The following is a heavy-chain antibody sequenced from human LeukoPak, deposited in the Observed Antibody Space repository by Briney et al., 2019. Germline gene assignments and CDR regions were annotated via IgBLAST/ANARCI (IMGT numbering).Heavy chain of an antibody. D-gene: IGHD2-15*01. CDR1: GGSVSSGTYY. J-gene: IGHJ6*02. Sequence: SETLSLTCTVSGGSVSSGTYYWSWIRQPPGKGLEWIGYIYCSGSTNYNPSLKSRVTISVDTSKNRFSLKLSSVTAADTAVYYCARSSIVVAENYYYYYGMDVWGQGTTVTVSS. CDR2: IYCSGST. CDR3: ARSSIVVAENYYYYYGMDV. V-gene: IGHV4-61*01.